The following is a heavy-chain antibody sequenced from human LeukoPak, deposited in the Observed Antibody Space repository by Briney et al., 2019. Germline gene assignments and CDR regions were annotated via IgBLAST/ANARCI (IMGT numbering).Heavy chain of an antibody. Sequence: PGGSLRLSCEGSGFIFSTYNMNWVRQAPGKGLEWVSSITSSSRYIYYADSVKGRFTISRDDAKNSLYLQMDSLRAEDTAVYYCARDPYSGSYYAYYYYYMDVWGKGTTVTVSS. CDR3: ARDPYSGSYYAYYYYYMDV. CDR1: GFIFSTYN. D-gene: IGHD1-26*01. CDR2: ITSSSRYI. J-gene: IGHJ6*03. V-gene: IGHV3-21*01.